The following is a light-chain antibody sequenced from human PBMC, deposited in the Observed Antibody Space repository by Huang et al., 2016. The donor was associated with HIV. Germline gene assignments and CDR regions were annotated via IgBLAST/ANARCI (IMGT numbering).Light chain of an antibody. Sequence: EIVLTQSPGTLSLSPGERATLSCRASQSVSSNFLAWYQQKPGQAPRPLIYGASTRATGIPNRFSGSGSGTDFTLTISRLEPEDFAVYYCQQYGRSPATFGQGTKVEIK. CDR1: QSVSSNF. J-gene: IGKJ1*01. V-gene: IGKV3-20*01. CDR3: QQYGRSPAT. CDR2: GAS.